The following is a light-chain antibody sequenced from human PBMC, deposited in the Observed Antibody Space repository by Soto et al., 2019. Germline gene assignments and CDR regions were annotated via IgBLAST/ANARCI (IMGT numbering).Light chain of an antibody. CDR1: NSDVGGYNY. J-gene: IGLJ3*02. V-gene: IGLV2-14*01. CDR2: EVS. Sequence: QSVLTQPASVSGSPGQSITISCTGTNSDVGGYNYVSWYQQHPGKAPKLMIYEVSNQPSGVSNRFSGSKSGNTASLTISGLQAEDEAEYYCSSYTSSSTRVFGGGTKLTVL. CDR3: SSYTSSSTRV.